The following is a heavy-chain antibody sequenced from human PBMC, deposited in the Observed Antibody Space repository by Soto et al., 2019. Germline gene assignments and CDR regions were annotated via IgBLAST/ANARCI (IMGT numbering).Heavy chain of an antibody. CDR2: IYTSGST. D-gene: IGHD2-15*01. CDR1: GGSISSYY. Sequence: LSLTCTVSGGSISSYYWSWIRQPAGKGLEWIGRIYTSGSTNYNPSLKSRVTVSVDTSKNQFSLKLSSVTAADTAVYYCARAGEGYCSGGSCYSRSRPYYYYGMDVWGQGTTVTVSS. J-gene: IGHJ6*02. V-gene: IGHV4-4*07. CDR3: ARAGEGYCSGGSCYSRSRPYYYYGMDV.